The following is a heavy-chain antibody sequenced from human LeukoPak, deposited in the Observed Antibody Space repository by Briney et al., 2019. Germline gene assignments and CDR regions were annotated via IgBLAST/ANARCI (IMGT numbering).Heavy chain of an antibody. J-gene: IGHJ4*02. CDR2: IKQDGSEE. CDR1: GFTFSNHW. CDR3: ARDSAKGGSKGIIGASDY. D-gene: IGHD1-26*01. V-gene: IGHV3-7*01. Sequence: GGSLRLSCAAAGFTFSNHWMSWVRQAPGKGLEWVANIKQDGSEEYYVDSVKGRFTISRDNAKNSLFLQMSSLRDEDTAVYYCARDSAKGGSKGIIGASDYWGQGTLVTVSS.